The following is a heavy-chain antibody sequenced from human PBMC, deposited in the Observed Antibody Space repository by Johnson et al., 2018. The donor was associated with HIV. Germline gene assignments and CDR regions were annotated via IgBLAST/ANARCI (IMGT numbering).Heavy chain of an antibody. Sequence: VQLVESGGGLVQPGRSLRLSCAASGFTFDDYAMHWVRQAPGKGLEWVSGISWNSGSIGYADSVKGRFTISRDNSKNTLHLQMNSLSAEDTAVYYCARDGYSSGWYGNDAFDIWGQGTMVTVSS. D-gene: IGHD6-19*01. J-gene: IGHJ3*02. CDR3: ARDGYSSGWYGNDAFDI. V-gene: IGHV3-9*01. CDR1: GFTFDDYA. CDR2: ISWNSGSI.